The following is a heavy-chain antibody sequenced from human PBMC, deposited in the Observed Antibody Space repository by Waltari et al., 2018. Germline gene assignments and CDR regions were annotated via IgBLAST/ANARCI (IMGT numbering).Heavy chain of an antibody. J-gene: IGHJ4*02. Sequence: QVQLQQWGAGLVKPSETLSLTCAVSGGSFSGYYWSWIRQPPGKGLEWIGEINHSGTTEYNPSLKSRVTISVDTSQRQFSLTLSSVTAADTAVYYCAGSYSNYISRIFSASWPWGQGTLVTVST. V-gene: IGHV4-34*02. CDR2: INHSGTT. CDR1: GGSFSGYY. CDR3: AGSYSNYISRIFSASWP. D-gene: IGHD4-4*01.